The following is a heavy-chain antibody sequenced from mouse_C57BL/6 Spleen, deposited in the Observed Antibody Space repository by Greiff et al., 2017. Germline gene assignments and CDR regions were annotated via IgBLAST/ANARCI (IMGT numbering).Heavy chain of an antibody. J-gene: IGHJ3*01. Sequence: VQLQQSGAELVRPGASVTLSCTASGYTFTNYEMHWVKQTPVHGLEWIGAIDPETGGTAYNQKFKGKAILTADKSSSTAYMELRSLTSEDSAVYYCTRDSNYIWFAYWGQGTLVTVSA. CDR2: IDPETGGT. V-gene: IGHV1-15*01. CDR3: TRDSNYIWFAY. CDR1: GYTFTNYE. D-gene: IGHD2-5*01.